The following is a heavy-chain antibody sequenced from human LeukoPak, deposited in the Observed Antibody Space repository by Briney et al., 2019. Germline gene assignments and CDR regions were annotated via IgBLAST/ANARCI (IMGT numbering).Heavy chain of an antibody. J-gene: IGHJ3*02. CDR3: ARDLVTVTKGFDI. Sequence: SETLSLTCAVSDDSFSSHYWTWIRQPPGKGLEWIGYISYIGSTNYNPSLKSRVTISIDTSKNQFTLKLSSVTAADTAVYYCARDLVTVTKGFDIWGQGTMVSVSS. CDR2: ISYIGST. D-gene: IGHD4-17*01. V-gene: IGHV4-59*11. CDR1: DDSFSSHY.